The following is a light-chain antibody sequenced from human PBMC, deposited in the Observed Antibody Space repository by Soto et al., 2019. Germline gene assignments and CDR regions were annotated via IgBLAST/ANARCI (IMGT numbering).Light chain of an antibody. CDR2: DAS. V-gene: IGKV1-5*01. J-gene: IGKJ2*01. CDR1: QGITNR. CDR3: QQYYDSPYT. Sequence: DLPMTQSPSTVSASVGDRVTLTCRASQGITNRLAWYQQKPGKAPNLLIYDASNLETGVPSRYSGSGSGAEFTLSISSLQPNDFATYHCQQYYDSPYTFGQGTKLEIK.